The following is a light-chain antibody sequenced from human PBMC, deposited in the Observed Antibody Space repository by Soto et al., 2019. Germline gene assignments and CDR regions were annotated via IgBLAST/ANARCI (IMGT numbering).Light chain of an antibody. CDR2: KAS. CDR1: QSISSW. J-gene: IGKJ2*01. V-gene: IGKV1-5*03. Sequence: DIQMTQSPSTLSASVGDRVTITCRASQSISSWLAWYQQKPGKAPKLLIYKASSLESGVPSRFSGSGSGTEFTLTISSLQPDDFANYYCQQYNSYSKTFGHGTKLEIK. CDR3: QQYNSYSKT.